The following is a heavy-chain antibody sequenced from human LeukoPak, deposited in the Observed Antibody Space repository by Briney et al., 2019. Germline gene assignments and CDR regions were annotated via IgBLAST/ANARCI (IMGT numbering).Heavy chain of an antibody. Sequence: SVKVSCKASGYTFISQDINWVRQAPGQGLEWMGRIIPILGIANYAQKFQGRVTITADKSTSTAYMELSSLRSEDTAVYYCGYYYGSGGLDYWGQGTLVTVSS. V-gene: IGHV1-69*04. J-gene: IGHJ4*02. D-gene: IGHD3-10*01. CDR1: GYTFISQD. CDR2: IIPILGIA. CDR3: GYYYGSGGLDY.